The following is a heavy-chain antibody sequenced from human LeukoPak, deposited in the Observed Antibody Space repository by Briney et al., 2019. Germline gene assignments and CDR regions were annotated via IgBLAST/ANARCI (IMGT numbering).Heavy chain of an antibody. CDR3: ARATSGNGMDV. J-gene: IGHJ6*04. CDR1: GFTISTYD. CDR2: ISSSGSTI. Sequence: GGSLRLSCAASGFTISTYDINWVSQAPGRGLEWVSYISSSGSTIYYADSVKGRFTISRDNAKNLLYLQMNSLRAEDTAVYYCARATSGNGMDVWGKGTTVTVSS. V-gene: IGHV3-48*03. D-gene: IGHD1-26*01.